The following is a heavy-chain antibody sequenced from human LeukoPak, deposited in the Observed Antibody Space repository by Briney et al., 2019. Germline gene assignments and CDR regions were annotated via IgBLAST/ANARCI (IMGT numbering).Heavy chain of an antibody. J-gene: IGHJ4*02. CDR2: IYTSGST. CDR3: ARRGDQLLPYDY. Sequence: SETLSLTCTVSGGSISSYYWSWIRQPPGKGLEWIRYIYTSGSTNYNPSLKSRVTISVDTSKNQFSLKLSSVTAADTAVYYCARRGDQLLPYDYWGQGTLVTVSS. V-gene: IGHV4-4*09. D-gene: IGHD2-2*01. CDR1: GGSISSYY.